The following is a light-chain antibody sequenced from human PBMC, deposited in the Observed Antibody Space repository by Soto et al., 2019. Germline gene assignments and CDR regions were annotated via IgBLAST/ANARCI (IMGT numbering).Light chain of an antibody. J-gene: IGLJ1*01. Sequence: QSALTQPPSASRSPGESLIISCTGTKNDIGVYDFVSWYQHHPGKAPRLIIYEVVQRPSGVPDRFSGSKSGNTASLTVSGLQAADEADYFCRSYAGSNTYVFGSGTKVTVL. CDR2: EVV. CDR1: KNDIGVYDF. CDR3: RSYAGSNTYV. V-gene: IGLV2-8*02.